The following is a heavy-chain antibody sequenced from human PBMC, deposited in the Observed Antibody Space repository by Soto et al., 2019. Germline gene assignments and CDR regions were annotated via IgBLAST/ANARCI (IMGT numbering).Heavy chain of an antibody. J-gene: IGHJ6*02. D-gene: IGHD4-17*01. CDR2: IYHSGSA. CDR1: GVSISIGGYY. Sequence: SETLSLTCTVSGVSISIGGYYLTWIRHHPGKGLEWIGYIYHSGSAYYNPSLKSRVTISVDTSKNQFSLKLSSVTAADTAVYYCARDQEVNYADYGGSDSDYGMDVWGQGTTVTVSS. V-gene: IGHV4-31*03. CDR3: ARDQEVNYADYGGSDSDYGMDV.